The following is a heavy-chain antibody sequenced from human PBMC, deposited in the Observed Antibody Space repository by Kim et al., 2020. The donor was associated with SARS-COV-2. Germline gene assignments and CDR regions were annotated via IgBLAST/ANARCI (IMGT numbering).Heavy chain of an antibody. CDR1: GYTFTSYY. D-gene: IGHD4-17*01. V-gene: IGHV1-46*01. J-gene: IGHJ4*02. CDR3: ARDPPGGDDGVPLPWF. Sequence: ASVKVSCKASGYTFTSYYMHWVRQAPGQGLEWMGIINPSGGSTSYAQKFQGRVTMTRDTSTSTVYMELSSLRSEDTAVYYCARDPPGGDDGVPLPWFWGQGTLVTVSS. CDR2: INPSGGST.